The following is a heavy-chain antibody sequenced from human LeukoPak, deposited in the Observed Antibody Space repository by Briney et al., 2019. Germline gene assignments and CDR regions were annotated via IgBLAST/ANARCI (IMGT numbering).Heavy chain of an antibody. CDR3: AKVGSGRAIDY. CDR1: GFTFSSYA. Sequence: GRSLRLSCAASGFTFSSYAMHWVRQAPGKGLEWVAVISYDGSNKYYADSVKGRFTISRDNAKNLLYLQMNSLRAEDTAVYYCAKVGSGRAIDYWGQGTLVTVSS. V-gene: IGHV3-30*04. D-gene: IGHD3-10*01. J-gene: IGHJ4*02. CDR2: ISYDGSNK.